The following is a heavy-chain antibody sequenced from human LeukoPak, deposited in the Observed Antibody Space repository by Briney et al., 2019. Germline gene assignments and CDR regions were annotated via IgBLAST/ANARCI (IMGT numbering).Heavy chain of an antibody. J-gene: IGHJ5*02. Sequence: ASVKVSCKASGYTFTSYDINWVRQATGQGLEWMGWMNANSGNTGYAQKFQGRVTITRHTSISTAYMELSGVRSEDRTVYYCARGRMVRSVIMRGWFDPGGQGTLDTLSS. CDR2: MNANSGNT. V-gene: IGHV1-8*03. CDR1: GYTFTSYD. CDR3: ARGRMVRSVIMRGWFDP. D-gene: IGHD3-10*01.